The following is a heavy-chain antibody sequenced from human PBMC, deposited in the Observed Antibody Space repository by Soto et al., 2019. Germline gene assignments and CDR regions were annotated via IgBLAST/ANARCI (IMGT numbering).Heavy chain of an antibody. J-gene: IGHJ5*02. V-gene: IGHV4-39*01. CDR3: ARQIDTAMVIAWFDP. D-gene: IGHD5-18*01. Sequence: HSETLSLTCTVSGGSISSSSYYWGWIRQPPGKGLEWIGSIYYSGSTYYNPSLKSRVTISVDTSKNQFSLKLSSVTAADTAVYYCARQIDTAMVIAWFDPWGQGTLVTVSS. CDR2: IYYSGST. CDR1: GGSISSSSYY.